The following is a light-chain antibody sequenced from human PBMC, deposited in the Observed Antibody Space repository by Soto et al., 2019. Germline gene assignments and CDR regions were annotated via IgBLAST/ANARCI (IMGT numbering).Light chain of an antibody. J-gene: IGLJ3*02. CDR1: NRDIGAYNL. CDR2: EVR. Sequence: QSALTQPASVSGSLGQSIPISCTGSNRDIGAYNLVSWYQQYPDTAPKLIIYEVRNRPSGVSYRFTGSRSGNTASLTISALQADDESTFYCSSYTTTSTLLFGGGTKVTVL. V-gene: IGLV2-14*01. CDR3: SSYTTTSTLL.